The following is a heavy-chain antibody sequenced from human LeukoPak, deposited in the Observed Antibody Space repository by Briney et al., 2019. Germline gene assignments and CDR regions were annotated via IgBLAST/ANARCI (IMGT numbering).Heavy chain of an antibody. CDR2: IHSGGNT. J-gene: IGHJ6*02. D-gene: IGHD2-21*02. CDR1: GFAVSSNY. CDR3: ARERDGYCGGDCYYYYGMDV. V-gene: IGHV3-66*01. Sequence: GSLRLSCTASGFAVSSNYINWVRQAPGKGLEWVSVIHSGGNTHYAHSVKDRFTISRDNSKNTVYLQMNSLRAEDTALYYCARERDGYCGGDCYYYYGMDVWGQGTTVTVSS.